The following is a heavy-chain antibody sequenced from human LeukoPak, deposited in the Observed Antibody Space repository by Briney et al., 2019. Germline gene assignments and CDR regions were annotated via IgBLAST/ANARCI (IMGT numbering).Heavy chain of an antibody. V-gene: IGHV3-9*01. Sequence: GGSLRLSCAASGFTFDDYAMHWVRQAPGKGLEWVSGISWNSGSIGYADSVKGRFTISRDNSKNTLYLQMNSLRAEDTAVYYCARAGRSNIDYWGQGTLVTVSS. D-gene: IGHD4-11*01. J-gene: IGHJ4*02. CDR1: GFTFDDYA. CDR3: ARAGRSNIDY. CDR2: ISWNSGSI.